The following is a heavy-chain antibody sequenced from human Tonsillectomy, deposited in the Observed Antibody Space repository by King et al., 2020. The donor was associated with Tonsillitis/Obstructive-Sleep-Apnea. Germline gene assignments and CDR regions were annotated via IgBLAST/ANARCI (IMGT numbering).Heavy chain of an antibody. CDR1: GFSLSTSAVC. D-gene: IGHD3-3*01. J-gene: IGHJ4*02. CDR3: AHTTFLEWSYYFDY. Sequence: ITLKESGPTLVKPTQTLTLTCTFSGFSLSTSAVCVGCIRQPPGKALEWLALSYLDDGKRYSPSLKSRLTITKDTSQNQVVLTLTNMDPVDTATYYCAHTTFLEWSYYFDYWGQGTLVTVSS. V-gene: IGHV2-5*02. CDR2: SYLDDGK.